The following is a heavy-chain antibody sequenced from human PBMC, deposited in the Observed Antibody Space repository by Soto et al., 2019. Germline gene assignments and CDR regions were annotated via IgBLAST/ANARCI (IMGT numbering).Heavy chain of an antibody. V-gene: IGHV3-23*01. Sequence: GGSLRLSCAASGFTFSSYAMSWVRQAPGKGLEWVSAYSGSGGSTYYADSVKGRFTISRDNSKNTLYLQMNSLRAEATAVYYCAQVGVLRYCMSTSCYNAYLSYYFDEGGQGDMVTVS. CDR3: AQVGVLRYCMSTSCYNAYLSYYFDE. J-gene: IGHJ4*02. D-gene: IGHD2-2*01. CDR2: YSGSGGST. CDR1: GFTFSSYA.